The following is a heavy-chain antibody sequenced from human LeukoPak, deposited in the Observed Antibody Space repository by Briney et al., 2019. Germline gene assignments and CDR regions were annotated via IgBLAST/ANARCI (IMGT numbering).Heavy chain of an antibody. Sequence: PGGSLRLSCATSGFTFSAHHMNWVRQAPGKGLECVSGITAGGATTYYADSVKGRFTSSRASSQSTLYLQMNSLRAEDPAVYYCARAEAAGDNRGGYYYFYMDVWGKGTTVTVSS. V-gene: IGHV3-23*01. D-gene: IGHD6-25*01. CDR2: ITAGGATT. CDR1: GFTFSAHH. CDR3: ARAEAAGDNRGGYYYFYMDV. J-gene: IGHJ6*03.